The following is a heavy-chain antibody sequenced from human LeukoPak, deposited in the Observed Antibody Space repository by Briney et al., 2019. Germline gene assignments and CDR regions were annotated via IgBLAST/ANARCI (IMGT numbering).Heavy chain of an antibody. D-gene: IGHD5-12*01. CDR3: AREREVATYYFDP. J-gene: IGHJ5*02. CDR2: LSYDGSNQ. CDR1: GFTFSSYA. Sequence: PGGSLRLSCAASGFTFSSYAMHWVRQAPGKGLEGVAVLSYDGSNQYYADSVKGRFTISRDNSKNTLYLEMDSLRAEDTAVYYCAREREVATYYFDPWGQGTLVTVSS. V-gene: IGHV3-30-3*01.